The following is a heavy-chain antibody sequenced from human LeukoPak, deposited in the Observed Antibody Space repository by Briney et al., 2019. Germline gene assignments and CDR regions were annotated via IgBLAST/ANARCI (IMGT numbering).Heavy chain of an antibody. D-gene: IGHD6-19*01. CDR2: ISYDGSNK. V-gene: IGHV3-30*04. CDR1: GFTFSSYA. Sequence: PGGSLRPSCAASGFTFSSYAMHWVRQAPGKGLEWVAVISYDGSNKYYADSVKGRFTISRDNSKNTLYLRMNSLRAEDTAVYYCARDAGGDSSGWGYFDYWGQGTLVTVSS. J-gene: IGHJ4*02. CDR3: ARDAGGDSSGWGYFDY.